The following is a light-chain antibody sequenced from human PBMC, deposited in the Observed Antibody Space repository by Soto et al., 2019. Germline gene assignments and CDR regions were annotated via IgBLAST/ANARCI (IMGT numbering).Light chain of an antibody. CDR1: QSVSSTY. CDR2: AAS. Sequence: EIVLTQSPDTLSLFPGERATLSCRASQSVSSTYLAWYQQKPGQAPRPLISAASSRATGTPDRFSGSGSGTDFTLTISRLEPEDFAVYYCQQYGSSRWTFAQGTKVDI. V-gene: IGKV3-20*01. CDR3: QQYGSSRWT. J-gene: IGKJ1*01.